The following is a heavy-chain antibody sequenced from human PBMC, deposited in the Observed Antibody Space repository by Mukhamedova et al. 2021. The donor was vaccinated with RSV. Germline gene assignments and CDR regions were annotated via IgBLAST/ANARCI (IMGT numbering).Heavy chain of an antibody. J-gene: IGHJ4*02. CDR2: IRSKANSYAT. V-gene: IGHV3-73*01. Sequence: VRQASGKGLEWVGRIRSKANSYATAYAASVKGRFTISRDDSKNTAYLQMNSLKTEDTAVYYCTRHVETDYWGQGTLLTVSS. CDR3: TRHVETDY. D-gene: IGHD5-24*01.